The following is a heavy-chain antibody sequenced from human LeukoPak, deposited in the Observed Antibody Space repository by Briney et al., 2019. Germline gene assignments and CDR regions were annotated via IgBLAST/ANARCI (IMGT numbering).Heavy chain of an antibody. CDR3: ARDDYDFWSGYYTGFDY. Sequence: GGSLRLSCAASGFTFSHYWMTWVRQAPGKGLEWVANIKQDGSEKYYVDSVKGRFTISRDNAKNSLYLQMNSLRAEDTAAYYCARDDYDFWSGYYTGFDYWGQGTLVTVSS. J-gene: IGHJ4*02. CDR2: IKQDGSEK. D-gene: IGHD3-3*01. V-gene: IGHV3-7*03. CDR1: GFTFSHYW.